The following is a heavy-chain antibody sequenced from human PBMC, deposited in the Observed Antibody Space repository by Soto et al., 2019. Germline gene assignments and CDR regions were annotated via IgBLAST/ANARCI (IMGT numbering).Heavy chain of an antibody. CDR3: ARAPGYSSSWYEGYYYYGMDV. V-gene: IGHV6-1*01. Sequence: SQILSLTCAISGASVSSNSAAWNWIRQSPSRCLEWLGRTYYRSKWYNDYAVSVKSRITINPDTSKNQFSLQLNSVTREDTAVYYCARAPGYSSSWYEGYYYYGMDVWGQGTTVTVSS. CDR2: TYYRSKWYN. CDR1: GASVSSNSAA. D-gene: IGHD6-13*01. J-gene: IGHJ6*02.